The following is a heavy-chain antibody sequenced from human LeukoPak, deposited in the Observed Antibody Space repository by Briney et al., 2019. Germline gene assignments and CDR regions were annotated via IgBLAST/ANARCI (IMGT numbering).Heavy chain of an antibody. Sequence: PGGSLRLSCAASGFTFSSYSMNWVRQAPGKWLEWVSSISSSSSYIYYADSVKGRFTISRDNAKNSLYLQMNSLRAEDTAVYYCARVATFGVVIGFDYWGQGTLVTVSS. V-gene: IGHV3-21*01. J-gene: IGHJ4*02. CDR1: GFTFSSYS. CDR2: ISSSSSYI. CDR3: ARVATFGVVIGFDY. D-gene: IGHD3-3*01.